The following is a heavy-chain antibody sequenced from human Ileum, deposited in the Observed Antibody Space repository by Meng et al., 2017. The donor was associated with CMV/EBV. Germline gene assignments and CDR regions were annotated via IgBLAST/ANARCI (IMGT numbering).Heavy chain of an antibody. Sequence: VQVVQGGGEVKKPVASVKVFCKASGYTFTTYSIRWVRQAPGQGVEWMGIINPRDGSKSFAQKLLGRVTMTRDTSTSTVYMELSSLRSEDTAVYYCARVRWLGEFVSWGQGTLVTVSS. CDR2: INPRDGSK. CDR1: GYTFTTYS. D-gene: IGHD3-10*01. CDR3: ARVRWLGEFVS. V-gene: IGHV1-46*01. J-gene: IGHJ4*02.